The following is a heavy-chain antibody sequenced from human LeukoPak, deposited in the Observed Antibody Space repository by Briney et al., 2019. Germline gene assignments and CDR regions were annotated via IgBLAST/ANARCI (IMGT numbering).Heavy chain of an antibody. CDR2: INPSGAGT. CDR3: VRSYCDGDCQGRAYNFDY. Sequence: ASVKVSCKSSGYTFTNHYMHWVRQAPGQGLEWMGIINPSGAGTNYAQKFQGRVTLTRDTSTNTLYMELSSLRSEDTAVYFCVRSYCDGDCQGRAYNFDYWGQGTLVTVSS. V-gene: IGHV1-46*01. J-gene: IGHJ4*02. CDR1: GYTFTNHY. D-gene: IGHD2-21*02.